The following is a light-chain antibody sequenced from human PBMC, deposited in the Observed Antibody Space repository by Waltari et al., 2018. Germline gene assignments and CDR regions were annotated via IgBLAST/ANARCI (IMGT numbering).Light chain of an antibody. CDR1: SSTSGSNY. CDR3: AGWDDSLSVV. CDR2: RNN. V-gene: IGLV1-47*01. J-gene: IGLJ2*01. Sequence: QSVLTQPPSASGAPGQRVTIPCSGSSSTSGSNYVYWYQHLPATAPKLLIYRNNQRPSGVPDRFSGSKSGTSASLAISGLRSEDEADYYCAGWDDSLSVVFGGGTKLTVL.